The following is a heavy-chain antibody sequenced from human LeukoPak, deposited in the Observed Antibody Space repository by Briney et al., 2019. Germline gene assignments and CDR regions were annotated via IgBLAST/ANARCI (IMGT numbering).Heavy chain of an antibody. D-gene: IGHD5-12*01. Sequence: HPSETLSLTCTVSGGSISSSSYYWGWIRQPPGKGLEWIGSIYYSGSTYYNPSLKSRVTISVDTSKNQFSLKLSSVTAADTAVYYCARDIVATIGDLYYYYYGMDVWGQGTTVTVSS. J-gene: IGHJ6*02. CDR2: IYYSGST. CDR3: ARDIVATIGDLYYYYYGMDV. CDR1: GGSISSSSYY. V-gene: IGHV4-39*01.